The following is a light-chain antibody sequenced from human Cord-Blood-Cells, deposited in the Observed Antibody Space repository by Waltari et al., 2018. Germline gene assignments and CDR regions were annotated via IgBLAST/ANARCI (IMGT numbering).Light chain of an antibody. CDR2: DAS. Sequence: DIQMTQSPSSLSASVGDRXXITCQASQDISNYLNWDQQKPGKAPKLLIYDASNLETGVPSRFSGSGSGTDFTFTISSLQPEDIATYYCQQYDNLLTFGGGTKVEIK. J-gene: IGKJ4*01. CDR3: QQYDNLLT. V-gene: IGKV1-33*01. CDR1: QDISNY.